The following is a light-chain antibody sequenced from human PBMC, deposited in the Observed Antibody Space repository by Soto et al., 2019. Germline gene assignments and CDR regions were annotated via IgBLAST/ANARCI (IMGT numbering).Light chain of an antibody. CDR2: KAS. J-gene: IGKJ1*01. CDR3: QQYNSYSWT. V-gene: IGKV1-5*03. CDR1: QTISSW. Sequence: DIHMTQAPSSLSGSVGDRVTITCRASQTISSWLAWYQQKPGKAPKLLIYKASSLESGVPSRFSGSGSGTEFTLTISSLQPDDFATYYCQQYNSYSWTFGQGTNVDI.